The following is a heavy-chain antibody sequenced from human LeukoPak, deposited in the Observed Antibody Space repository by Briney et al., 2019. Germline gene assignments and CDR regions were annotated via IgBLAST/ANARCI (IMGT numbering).Heavy chain of an antibody. J-gene: IGHJ3*02. V-gene: IGHV1-18*04. Sequence: ASVKVSCKASGYIFSDYGITWVRQAPGQGLEWMGWISAYNGYTNYAQKLQGRVSMTTDTSTSTAYMELRSLRSDDTAVYYCARDLRALVGLPGGDAFDIWGQGTMVTVSS. D-gene: IGHD1-26*01. CDR3: ARDLRALVGLPGGDAFDI. CDR1: GYIFSDYG. CDR2: ISAYNGYT.